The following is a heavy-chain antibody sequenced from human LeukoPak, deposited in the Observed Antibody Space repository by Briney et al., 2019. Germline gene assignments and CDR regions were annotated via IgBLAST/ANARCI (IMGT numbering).Heavy chain of an antibody. D-gene: IGHD2-15*01. V-gene: IGHV3-33*01. CDR3: ARGCSGGSCYVFDY. J-gene: IGHJ4*02. CDR2: IWYGGSNQ. Sequence: GRSLSLSCAASGVTFSSFGKHGVRRATGGGGEGVGFIWYGGSNQYCADSVKGRFTISRDNSQDTLYLQMNRLRAEDTAVYYCARGCSGGSCYVFDYWGQGTLATVSS. CDR1: GVTFSSFG.